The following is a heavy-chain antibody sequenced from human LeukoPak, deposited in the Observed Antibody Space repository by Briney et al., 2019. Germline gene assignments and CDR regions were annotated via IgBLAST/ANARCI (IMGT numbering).Heavy chain of an antibody. V-gene: IGHV1-69*05. D-gene: IGHD1-26*01. CDR3: ARLGVRRGATRTYYFDY. CDR1: GGTFSSYA. CDR2: IIPIFGTA. Sequence: ASVKVSCKASGGTFSSYAISWVRQAPGQGLEWMGGIIPIFGTANYAQKFQGRVTITTDESTSTAYMELSSLRSEDTAVYYCARLGVRRGATRTYYFDYWGQGTLVTVSS. J-gene: IGHJ4*02.